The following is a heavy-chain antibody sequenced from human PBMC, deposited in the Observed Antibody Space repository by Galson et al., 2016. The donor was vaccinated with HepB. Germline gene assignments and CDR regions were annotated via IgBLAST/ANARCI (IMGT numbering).Heavy chain of an antibody. CDR1: GFTFSDYY. D-gene: IGHD3-9*01. CDR2: SGSGGPT. V-gene: IGHV3-23*01. CDR3: AKSVLEYDILTGYYRRGADY. J-gene: IGHJ4*02. Sequence: SLRLSCAASGFTFSDYYMSWIRQAPGKGLEWVSSSGSGGPTYYADSVKGRFTISRDNSKNTLFLQMPSLRADDTAVYYCAKSVLEYDILTGYYRRGADYWGQGTLVTVSS.